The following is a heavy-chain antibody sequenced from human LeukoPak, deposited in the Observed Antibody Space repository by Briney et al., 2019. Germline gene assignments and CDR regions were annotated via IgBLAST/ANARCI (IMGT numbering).Heavy chain of an antibody. V-gene: IGHV3-21*01. CDR3: TSQTDSDY. CDR1: GFTFSTYG. D-gene: IGHD3-22*01. CDR2: ITSSSSYI. J-gene: IGHJ4*02. Sequence: GGSLRLSCAASGFTFSTYGMHWVRQAPGKGLEWVSSITSSSSYIYYADSVEGRFTISRDNAKNSLYLQMNSLRAEDTAVYYCTSQTDSDYWGQGTLVTVSS.